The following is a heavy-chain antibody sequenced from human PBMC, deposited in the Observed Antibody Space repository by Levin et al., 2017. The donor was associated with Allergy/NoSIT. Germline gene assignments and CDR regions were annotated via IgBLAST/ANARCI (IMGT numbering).Heavy chain of an antibody. CDR2: IYSGGST. J-gene: IGHJ3*02. V-gene: IGHV3-53*01. D-gene: IGHD6-13*01. CDR3: ARTRIAAPSGTPDAFDI. CDR1: GFTVSSNY. Sequence: SCAASGFTVSSNYMSWVRQAPGKGLEWVSVIYSGGSTYYADSVKGRFTISRDNSKNTLYLQMNSLRAEDTAVYYCARTRIAAPSGTPDAFDIWGQGTMVTVSS.